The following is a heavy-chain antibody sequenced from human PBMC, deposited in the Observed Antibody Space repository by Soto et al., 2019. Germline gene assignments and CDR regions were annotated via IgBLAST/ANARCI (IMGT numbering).Heavy chain of an antibody. CDR2: ISYDGSNK. J-gene: IGHJ6*02. CDR1: GFTFSSYG. Sequence: QVQLVESGGGVVQPGRSLRLSCAASGFTFSSYGMHWVRQAPGKGLEWVAGISYDGSNKYYADSVKGRFTISRDNSKNSRYLQMNSLRAEDPAVYYCAASAVTTTGHYYYYGMDVWGQGTTVTVSS. V-gene: IGHV3-30*03. CDR3: AASAVTTTGHYYYYGMDV. D-gene: IGHD4-17*01.